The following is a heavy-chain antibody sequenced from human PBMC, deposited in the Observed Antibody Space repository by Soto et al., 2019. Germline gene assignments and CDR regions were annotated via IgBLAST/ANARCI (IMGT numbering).Heavy chain of an antibody. CDR1: GGTFSSYA. CDR2: IIPIFGTA. V-gene: IGHV1-69*01. CDR3: ARGRSYSYGSFSGMDV. D-gene: IGHD5-18*01. J-gene: IGHJ6*02. Sequence: QVQLVQSGAEVKKPGSSVKVSCKASGGTFSSYAISWVRQAPGQGLEWMGGIIPIFGTANYAQKFQGRVTSTADESTSTAYMELSSLRSEDTAMYYCARGRSYSYGSFSGMDVWGQGTTVTVSS.